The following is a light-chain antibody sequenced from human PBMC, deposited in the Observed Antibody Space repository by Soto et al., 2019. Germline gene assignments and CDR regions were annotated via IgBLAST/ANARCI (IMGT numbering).Light chain of an antibody. Sequence: QSVLTQPASVSGSPGQSITISCTGTSSDVGGYNYVSWYQQHPDKAPKLMIYDVSNRPSGVSNRFSGSKSGNTASLTISGLQAEDEADYYCCSYTSSSTPVVFGGGTKVTVL. V-gene: IGLV2-14*03. CDR1: SSDVGGYNY. J-gene: IGLJ2*01. CDR3: CSYTSSSTPVV. CDR2: DVS.